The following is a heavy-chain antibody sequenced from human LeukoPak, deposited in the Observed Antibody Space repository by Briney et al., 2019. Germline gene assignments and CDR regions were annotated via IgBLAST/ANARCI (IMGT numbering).Heavy chain of an antibody. CDR1: RFTVSSNY. Sequence: QPGGSLRLTCAASRFTVSSNYMSWVRQAPGEGLGWVSVIYSGGSTYYSDSVKGRFTISRDNSKNTLYLQMNSLRAEDTAVYYCASRYSSSWYDAFDIWGQGTMVTVSS. D-gene: IGHD6-13*01. CDR2: IYSGGST. CDR3: ASRYSSSWYDAFDI. J-gene: IGHJ3*02. V-gene: IGHV3-53*01.